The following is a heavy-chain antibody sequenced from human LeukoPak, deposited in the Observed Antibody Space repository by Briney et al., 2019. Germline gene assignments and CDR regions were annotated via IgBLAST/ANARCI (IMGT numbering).Heavy chain of an antibody. CDR2: MNPNSGNT. Sequence: ASVKVSCKASGYTLTSYDINWVRQATGQGLEWMGWMNPNSGNTGYAQKFQGRVTMTRNTSISTAYMELSSLRSEDTAVYYCARGPHSSSSTPYYFDYWGQGTLVTVSS. V-gene: IGHV1-8*01. CDR1: GYTLTSYD. J-gene: IGHJ4*02. CDR3: ARGPHSSSSTPYYFDY. D-gene: IGHD6-6*01.